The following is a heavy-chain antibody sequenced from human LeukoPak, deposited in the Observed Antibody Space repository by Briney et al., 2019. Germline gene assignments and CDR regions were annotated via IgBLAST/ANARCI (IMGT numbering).Heavy chain of an antibody. CDR1: SGPPIRHY. Sequence: SDPVPLPCAVGSGPPIRHYRRGIRQPPGKRLEWIGEINPSGSTNYNPSLKSRVTISVDTSKNQFSLKLSSVTAADTAVYYCARDHSGYCIDYWGQGALVIVSS. V-gene: IGHV4-34*01. J-gene: IGHJ4*02. CDR2: INPSGST. CDR3: ARDHSGYCIDY. D-gene: IGHD5-12*01.